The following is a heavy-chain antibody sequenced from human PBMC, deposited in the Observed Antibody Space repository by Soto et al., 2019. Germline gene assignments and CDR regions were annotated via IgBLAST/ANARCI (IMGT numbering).Heavy chain of an antibody. CDR1: GYTFASYA. CDR3: ARDPPPPDY. J-gene: IGHJ4*02. V-gene: IGHV1-18*01. Sequence: QVQLMQSGGGVKEPGASVKVSCKASGYTFASYAISWMRQAPGQGLEWMGWISAYNGNTNYAQKLQGRVTMTTDTSTSTAYMELRSLRSDDTAVYYCARDPPPPDYWGQGTLVTVSS. CDR2: ISAYNGNT.